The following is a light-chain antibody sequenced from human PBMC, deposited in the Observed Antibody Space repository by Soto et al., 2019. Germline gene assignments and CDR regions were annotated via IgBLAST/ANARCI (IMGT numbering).Light chain of an antibody. Sequence: QSVLTQPPSVSEAPGQRVTISCTGSSSNIGAGYEAHWYQQVPGTAPKLLIYENNNRPSGVPDRFSGSKSGTSAPLAITGLQAEDEAEDYCQSYDSSLSGYVFGAGTKLTVL. V-gene: IGLV1-40*01. CDR3: QSYDSSLSGYV. CDR1: SSNIGAGYE. J-gene: IGLJ1*01. CDR2: ENN.